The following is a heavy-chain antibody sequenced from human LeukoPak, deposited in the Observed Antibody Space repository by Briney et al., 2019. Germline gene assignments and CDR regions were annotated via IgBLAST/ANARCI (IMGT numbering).Heavy chain of an antibody. Sequence: GGSLRLSCAASGFTFSSYWMHWVRQAPGKGLVWVSRINSDRSSTSYADSVKGRFTISRDNAKNTLYLQMNSLRAEDTAVYYCARGNYYDSSGYYYVMGGFDYWGQGTLVTVSS. V-gene: IGHV3-74*01. J-gene: IGHJ4*02. CDR1: GFTFSSYW. CDR3: ARGNYYDSSGYYYVMGGFDY. CDR2: INSDRSST. D-gene: IGHD3-22*01.